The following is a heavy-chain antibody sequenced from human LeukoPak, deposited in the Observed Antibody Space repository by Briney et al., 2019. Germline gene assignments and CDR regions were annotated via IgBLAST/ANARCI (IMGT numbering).Heavy chain of an antibody. CDR2: IYYSGST. Sequence: PSETLSLTCTVSGGSISSYYWSWIRQPPGKGLEWIGYIYYSGSTNYNPSLKSRVTISIDTSKNQFSLKLSSVTAADTAVYYCARDSGSYHRDSWGQGTLVTVSS. D-gene: IGHD1-26*01. V-gene: IGHV4-59*12. CDR1: GGSISSYY. J-gene: IGHJ4*02. CDR3: ARDSGSYHRDS.